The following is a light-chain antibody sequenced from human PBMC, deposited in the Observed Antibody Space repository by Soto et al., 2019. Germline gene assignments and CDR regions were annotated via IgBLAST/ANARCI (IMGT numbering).Light chain of an antibody. CDR1: NIGGKS. V-gene: IGLV3-21*04. J-gene: IGLJ7*01. Sequence: SYELTQPPSVSVAPGETAKITCEGNNIGGKSVHWYQQKPGQAPVVVIYYDSDRHSGIPERFSGSNSRNTATLTISGVEAGDEADYYCQVWNSNSDHPVFGGGTQLTVL. CDR2: YDS. CDR3: QVWNSNSDHPV.